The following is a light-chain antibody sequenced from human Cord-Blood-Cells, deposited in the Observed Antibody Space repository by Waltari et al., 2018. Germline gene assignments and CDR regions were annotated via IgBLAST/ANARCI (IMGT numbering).Light chain of an antibody. V-gene: IGKV4-1*01. CDR3: QQYYSTPH. CDR2: CAY. J-gene: IGKJ4*01. Sequence: DIVMTQSPDSLAVSLGERDTINCKSSQSVLYSSNNKNYLALYQQKPGQPPKLLIYCAYSREAGVPDRFSGSGSWTDFTLTISSLQAEDVAVYYCQQYYSTPHFGGGTKVEIK. CDR1: QSVLYSSNNKNY.